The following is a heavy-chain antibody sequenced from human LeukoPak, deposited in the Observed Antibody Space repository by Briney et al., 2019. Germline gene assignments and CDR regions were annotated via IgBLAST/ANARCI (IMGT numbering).Heavy chain of an antibody. J-gene: IGHJ3*02. Sequence: PSETLSLTCTVSGGSISSGGYYWSWIRQHPGKGLEWIGYIYCSGSTYYNPSLKSRVTISVDTSKNQFSLKLSSVTAADTAVYYCARDPELLDAFDIWGQGTMVTVSS. CDR1: GGSISSGGYY. D-gene: IGHD1-26*01. V-gene: IGHV4-31*03. CDR3: ARDPELLDAFDI. CDR2: IYCSGST.